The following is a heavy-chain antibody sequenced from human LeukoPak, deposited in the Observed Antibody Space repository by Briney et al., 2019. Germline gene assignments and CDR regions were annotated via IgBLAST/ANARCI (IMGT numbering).Heavy chain of an antibody. CDR3: ARVDYSNSGSYPPHFDH. CDR1: GGSISSYY. D-gene: IGHD3-10*01. V-gene: IGHV4-59*12. J-gene: IGHJ4*02. Sequence: SETLSLPCTVSGGSISSYYWSWLRQPPGKGLEWIGFIYYTGSTNYNPSLKSRVTISVDTSKNQFSLKLSSVTAADTAVYYCARVDYSNSGSYPPHFDHWGQGTLATVSS. CDR2: IYYTGST.